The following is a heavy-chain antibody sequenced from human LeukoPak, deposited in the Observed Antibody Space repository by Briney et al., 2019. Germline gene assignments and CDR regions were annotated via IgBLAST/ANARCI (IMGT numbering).Heavy chain of an antibody. J-gene: IGHJ4*02. Sequence: ASVKVSCKASGYTFSSYGINWVRQATGQGLEWMGWMNPNSGNTGYAQKFQGRVTMTRNTSISTAYMELSSLRSEDTAVYYCARGIPGYSYGYLFDYWGQGTLVTVSS. CDR2: MNPNSGNT. V-gene: IGHV1-8*02. CDR1: GYTFSSYG. CDR3: ARGIPGYSYGYLFDY. D-gene: IGHD5-18*01.